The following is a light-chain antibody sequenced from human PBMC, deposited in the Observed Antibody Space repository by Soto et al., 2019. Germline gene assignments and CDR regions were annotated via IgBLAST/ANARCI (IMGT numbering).Light chain of an antibody. CDR3: QQYNSFSLT. CDR2: NAS. Sequence: DIQMTQSPSTLSSSVGDRATITCRASQSISSWLAWYQQKQGKAPKLLIYNASSMQSGVPSRFSGSGSGTEFTLTISSLQPDDFATYYCQQYNSFSLTFGGGTKVEIK. CDR1: QSISSW. J-gene: IGKJ4*01. V-gene: IGKV1-5*03.